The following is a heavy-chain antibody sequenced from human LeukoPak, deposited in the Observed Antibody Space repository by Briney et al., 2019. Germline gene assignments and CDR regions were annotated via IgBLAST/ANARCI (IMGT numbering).Heavy chain of an antibody. J-gene: IGHJ4*02. Sequence: GGSLRLSCAASGFTFSSYAMSWVRQAPGKGLEWVSAISRSGGSTYYADSVKGRFAISRDNSKNTLYLQMNSLRAEDTAVYYCAKDVESYDFWSGYYAVGGWWGQGTLVTVFS. D-gene: IGHD3-3*01. CDR1: GFTFSSYA. V-gene: IGHV3-23*01. CDR2: ISRSGGST. CDR3: AKDVESYDFWSGYYAVGGW.